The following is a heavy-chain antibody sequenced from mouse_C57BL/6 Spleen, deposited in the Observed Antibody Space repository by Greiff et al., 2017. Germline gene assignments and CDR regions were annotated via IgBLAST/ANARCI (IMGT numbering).Heavy chain of an antibody. J-gene: IGHJ1*03. CDR2: ISSGSSTI. D-gene: IGHD2-4*01. CDR3: ARDDYDWDFDV. CDR1: GFTFSDYG. V-gene: IGHV5-17*01. Sequence: EVQVVESGGGLVKPGGSLKLSCAASGFTFSDYGMHWVRQAPEKGLEWVAYISSGSSTIYYADTVKGRFTIARDNAKNTLFLQMTSLRSEDTAMYYCARDDYDWDFDVWGTGTTVTVSA.